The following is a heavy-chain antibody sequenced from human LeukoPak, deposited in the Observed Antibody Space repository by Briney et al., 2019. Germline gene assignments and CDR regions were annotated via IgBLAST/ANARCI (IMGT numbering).Heavy chain of an antibody. Sequence: ASVKVSRKASGYTFTNYGVSWVRQAPGQGLEWMGWINTYSGNSNYAQRIQGRVIMTADTSTSTAYMELRSLSSGDTAVYYCARGGPDTVARTYYFDYWGQGTLVTVSS. D-gene: IGHD4-23*01. CDR1: GYTFTNYG. V-gene: IGHV1-18*01. CDR3: ARGGPDTVARTYYFDY. J-gene: IGHJ4*02. CDR2: INTYSGNS.